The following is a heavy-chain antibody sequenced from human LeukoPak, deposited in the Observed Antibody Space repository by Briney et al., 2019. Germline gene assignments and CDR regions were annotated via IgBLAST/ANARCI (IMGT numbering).Heavy chain of an antibody. J-gene: IGHJ6*03. V-gene: IGHV4-4*07. CDR3: ARDDITMVRGVLPYYYYYMDV. D-gene: IGHD3-10*01. CDR1: GGSISSYY. CDR2: IYTSGSA. Sequence: TSETLSLTCTVSGGSISSYYWSWIRQPAGKGLEWIGRIYTSGSANYNPSLKSRVTMSVDTSKNQFSLKLSSVTAADTAVYYCARDDITMVRGVLPYYYYYMDVWGKGTTVTISS.